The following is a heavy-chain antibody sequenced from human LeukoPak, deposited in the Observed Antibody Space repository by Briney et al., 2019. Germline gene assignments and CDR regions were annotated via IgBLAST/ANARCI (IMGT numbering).Heavy chain of an antibody. CDR3: ARDLWFGELLSYNWFDP. J-gene: IGHJ5*02. CDR1: GGSISSYY. CDR2: IYTSGGT. D-gene: IGHD3-10*01. Sequence: PSETLSLTCTVSGGSISSYYWSWIRQPAGKGLEWIGRIYTSGGTNYNPSLKSRVTMSVDTSKNQFSLKLSSVTAADTAVYYCARDLWFGELLSYNWFDPWGQGTLVTVSS. V-gene: IGHV4-4*07.